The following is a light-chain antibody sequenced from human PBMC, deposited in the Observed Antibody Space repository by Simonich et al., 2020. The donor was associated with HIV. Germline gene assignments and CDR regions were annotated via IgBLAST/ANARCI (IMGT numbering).Light chain of an antibody. CDR3: QSYDSSLSAWV. CDR1: SSNIGAGYD. J-gene: IGLJ3*02. Sequence: QSVLTQPPSVSWAPGQRVTFSCTGSSSNIGAGYDVHWYQQLPGTAPKLPIYGNSNRPSGVPDRFSGAKSGTSASLAITGLQAEDEADYYCQSYDSSLSAWVFGGGTKLTVL. V-gene: IGLV1-40*01. CDR2: GNS.